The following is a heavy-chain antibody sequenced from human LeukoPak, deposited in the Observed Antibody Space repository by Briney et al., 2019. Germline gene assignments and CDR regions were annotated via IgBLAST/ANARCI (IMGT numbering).Heavy chain of an antibody. V-gene: IGHV3-66*01. CDR2: IYDGGHT. Sequence: GGSLRLSCAASGFTVSGNYMSWVRQAPGTGLEWVSVIYDGGHTYYSDSVKGRFTISRDNSENTLYLQMNSLRAEDTAVYYCARATHAYSGYNHWGQGTLVTVSS. CDR3: ARATHAYSGYNH. J-gene: IGHJ4*02. CDR1: GFTVSGNY. D-gene: IGHD5-12*01.